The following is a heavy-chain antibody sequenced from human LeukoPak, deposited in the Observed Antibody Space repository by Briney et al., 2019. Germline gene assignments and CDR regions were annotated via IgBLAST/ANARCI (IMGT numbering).Heavy chain of an antibody. J-gene: IGHJ4*02. V-gene: IGHV4-39*07. Sequence: PSETLSLTCTVSGGSISSSSYYWGWIRQPPGKGLEWFGSIYYSGSTYYNPSLKSRVTISVDTSKNQFSLKLSSVTAADTAVYYCARGNDSSGYYFDYWGQGTLVTVSS. D-gene: IGHD3-22*01. CDR1: GGSISSSSYY. CDR2: IYYSGST. CDR3: ARGNDSSGYYFDY.